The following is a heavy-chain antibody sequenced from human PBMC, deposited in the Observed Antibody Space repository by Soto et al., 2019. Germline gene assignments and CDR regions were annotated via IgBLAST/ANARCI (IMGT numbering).Heavy chain of an antibody. D-gene: IGHD4-17*01. Sequence: PSETLSLTCSVSGGSISTYYWSWIRQPPGKGLEYIAYVYYGGTNYNPSLKSRVTISMDTSKNQFSLKLSSVTAADTAVYYCARVYGDFALFAFDIWGQGTMVTVSS. J-gene: IGHJ3*02. CDR2: VYYGGT. V-gene: IGHV4-59*08. CDR1: GGSISTYY. CDR3: ARVYGDFALFAFDI.